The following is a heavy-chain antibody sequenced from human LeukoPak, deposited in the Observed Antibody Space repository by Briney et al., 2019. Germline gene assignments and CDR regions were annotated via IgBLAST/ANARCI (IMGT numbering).Heavy chain of an antibody. D-gene: IGHD5-24*01. J-gene: IGHJ4*02. CDR3: ASQIEMATISSYFDY. V-gene: IGHV4-39*01. Sequence: PSETLSLTCTVSGGSISSSSYYWGWIRQPPGKGLEWIGSIYYSGSTYYNPSLKSRVTISVDTSKNQFYLKLSSVTAADTAVYYCASQIEMATISSYFDYWGQGTLVTVSS. CDR2: IYYSGST. CDR1: GGSISSSSYY.